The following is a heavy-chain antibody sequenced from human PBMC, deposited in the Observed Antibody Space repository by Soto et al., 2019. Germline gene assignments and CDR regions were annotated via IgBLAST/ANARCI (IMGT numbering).Heavy chain of an antibody. Sequence: SETLSLTCTVSGGSITGGSISSTTYYWGWMRQPPGKGLEWIASFFIGGNTYYNPSLKSRVTTSVDTSKNQFSLKLSSVTAADTAVYYCARHPSDFWFDPWGQGTLVTVSS. CDR3: ARHPSDFWFDP. V-gene: IGHV4-39*01. CDR1: GGSITGGSISSTTYY. CDR2: FFIGGNT. J-gene: IGHJ5*02. D-gene: IGHD2-21*02.